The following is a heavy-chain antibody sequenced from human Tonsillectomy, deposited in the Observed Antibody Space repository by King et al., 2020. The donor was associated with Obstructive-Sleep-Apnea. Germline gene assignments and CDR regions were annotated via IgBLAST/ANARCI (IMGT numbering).Heavy chain of an antibody. CDR3: GKDIGSSGYSPGDGMDV. V-gene: IGHV3-23*04. CDR2: ISGSGYRT. CDR1: GFTFSSYA. Sequence: VQLVESGGGLVQPGGSVRLSCAASGFTFSSYAMNWVRQAPGKGLEWVSDISGSGYRTYYADSVKGRFTISRDNSKNTLYLQMNSLRVEDTAVYYCGKDIGSSGYSPGDGMDVWGQGTAVTVSS. D-gene: IGHD3-9*01. J-gene: IGHJ6*02.